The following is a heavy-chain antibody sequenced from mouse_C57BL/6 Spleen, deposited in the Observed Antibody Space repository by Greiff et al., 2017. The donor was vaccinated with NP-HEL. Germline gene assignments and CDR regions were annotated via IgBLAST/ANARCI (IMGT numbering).Heavy chain of an antibody. CDR2: IDPSDSYT. Sequence: VKLQQPGAELVMPGASVKLSCKASGYTFTSYWMHWVKQRPGQGLEWIGEIDPSDSYTNYNQKFKGKSTLTVDKSSSTAYMQLSSLTSEDSAVYYCARGKDYFDYWGQGTTLTVSS. V-gene: IGHV1-69*01. CDR1: GYTFTSYW. J-gene: IGHJ2*01. CDR3: ARGKDYFDY.